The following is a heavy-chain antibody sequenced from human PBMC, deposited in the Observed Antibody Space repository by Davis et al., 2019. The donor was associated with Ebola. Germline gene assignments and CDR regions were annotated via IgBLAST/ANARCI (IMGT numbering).Heavy chain of an antibody. CDR3: AKDGGYSYWTD. Sequence: AASVKVSCKASGYTFTSYGISWVRQAPGQGLQWLGWINIFNGNTNYAQNLEGRLTVTRDTSTSTAYMELRNLRSDDTAVYFCAKDGGYSYWTDWGQGTLVTVSS. CDR1: GYTFTSYG. V-gene: IGHV1-18*01. D-gene: IGHD5-18*01. J-gene: IGHJ4*02. CDR2: INIFNGNT.